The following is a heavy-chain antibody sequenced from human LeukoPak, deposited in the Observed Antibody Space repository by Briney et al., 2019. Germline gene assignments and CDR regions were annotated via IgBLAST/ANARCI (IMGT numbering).Heavy chain of an antibody. V-gene: IGHV1-69*04. J-gene: IGHJ6*02. CDR3: ARDQGVPDPPPYGLAV. D-gene: IGHD3-16*01. CDR2: IIPILDVA. CDR1: GCTFSNYG. Sequence: EASAKVSCKASGCTFSNYGITWVRQAPGQGLEWMGRIIPILDVALYAQKFQGRVTITADKSTSTAYMELSTLRPEDTAVYYCARDQGVPDPPPYGLAVWGQGTTVTVSS.